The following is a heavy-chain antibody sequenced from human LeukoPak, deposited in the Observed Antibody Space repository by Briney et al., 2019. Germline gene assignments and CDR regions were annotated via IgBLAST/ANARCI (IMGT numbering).Heavy chain of an antibody. CDR1: GYTFTTYG. J-gene: IGHJ4*02. Sequence: ASVKVSCKASGYTFTTYGISWVRQAPGQGLEWMGWISTYNGNTNYAQKFQDRVTMTTDTPTSTAYMELRSLRSDDTAVYYCARAIAACDYWGQGTLVTVSS. CDR3: ARAIAACDY. V-gene: IGHV1-18*01. CDR2: ISTYNGNT. D-gene: IGHD6-13*01.